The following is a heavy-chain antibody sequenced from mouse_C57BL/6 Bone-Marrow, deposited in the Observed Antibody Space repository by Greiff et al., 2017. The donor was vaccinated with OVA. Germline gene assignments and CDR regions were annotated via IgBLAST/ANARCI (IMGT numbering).Heavy chain of an antibody. CDR3: ARRYYGSSYWYFDV. D-gene: IGHD1-1*01. CDR1: GYTFTSYW. V-gene: IGHV1-52*01. J-gene: IGHJ1*03. Sequence: QVQLQQPGAELVRPGSSVKLSCKASGYTFTSYWMHWVKQRPIQGLEWIGKIDPSDSATHYNQKFKDKATLTVDKSSSTAYMQLSSLTSENSAVYSGARRYYGSSYWYFDVWGTGTTVTVSA. CDR2: IDPSDSAT.